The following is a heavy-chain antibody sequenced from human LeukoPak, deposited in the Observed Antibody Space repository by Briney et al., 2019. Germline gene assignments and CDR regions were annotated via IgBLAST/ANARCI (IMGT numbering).Heavy chain of an antibody. J-gene: IGHJ4*02. D-gene: IGHD2-2*02. CDR3: ARVMRGCSSTRCYTWVIDY. Sequence: SETLSLTCAVYGGSFSGYYWSWIRQPPVKGLEWIGEINHSGSTNYNPSLKSRVTISVDTSKNQFSLKLSSVTAADTAVYYCARVMRGCSSTRCYTWVIDYWGQGTLVTVSS. CDR2: INHSGST. V-gene: IGHV4-34*01. CDR1: GGSFSGYY.